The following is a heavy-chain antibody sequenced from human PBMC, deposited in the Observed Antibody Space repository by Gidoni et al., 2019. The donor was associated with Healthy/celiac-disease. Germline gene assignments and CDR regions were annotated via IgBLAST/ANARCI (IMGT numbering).Heavy chain of an antibody. D-gene: IGHD6-19*01. J-gene: IGHJ4*02. CDR2: IYWDDDK. CDR3: ARSSSGWYFGDFDY. CDR1: GFSLSTSGVG. Sequence: QITLKESGPTLVKPTQTLTLTCTFSGFSLSTSGVGVGWIRQPPGKALEWLALIYWDDDKRYSPSLKSRLTSTKDTSKNQVVLTMTNMDPVDTATYYCARSSSGWYFGDFDYWGQGTLVTVSS. V-gene: IGHV2-5*02.